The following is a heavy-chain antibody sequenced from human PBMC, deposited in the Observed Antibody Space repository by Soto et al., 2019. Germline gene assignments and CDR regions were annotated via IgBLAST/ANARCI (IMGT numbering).Heavy chain of an antibody. CDR3: ARDIVGGRLDAFDI. CDR1: GYIFTGYY. D-gene: IGHD1-26*01. V-gene: IGHV1-2*04. CDR2: INPNSGGT. Sequence: QVQLVPSGAEVKKPGASVKVSCKASGYIFTGYYMHWVRQAPGQGLEWMGWINPNSGGTNYAQKFQGWVTMTRDTSISTAYMELSRLRSDDTAVYYCARDIVGGRLDAFDIWGQGTMVTVSS. J-gene: IGHJ3*02.